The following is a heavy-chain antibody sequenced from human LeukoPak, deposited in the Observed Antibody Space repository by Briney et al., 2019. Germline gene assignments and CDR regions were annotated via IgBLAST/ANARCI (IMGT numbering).Heavy chain of an antibody. Sequence: GGSLRLSCAASGFTFSSYSMNWVRQAPGKGLEWVSSISSSSSYIYYADSVKGRFTISRDNAKNSLYLQMNSLRAEDTAVYYCARLGILTGYYPTWAQGTLVTVSS. J-gene: IGHJ5*02. CDR3: ARLGILTGYYPT. D-gene: IGHD3-9*01. CDR2: ISSSSSYI. CDR1: GFTFSSYS. V-gene: IGHV3-21*01.